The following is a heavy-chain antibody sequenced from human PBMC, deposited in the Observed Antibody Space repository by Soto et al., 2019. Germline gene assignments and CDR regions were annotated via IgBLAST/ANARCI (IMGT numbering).Heavy chain of an antibody. CDR1: GFTFSSYW. CDR2: INSDGSST. D-gene: IGHD6-19*01. V-gene: IGHV3-74*01. Sequence: GGSLRLSCAASGFTFSSYWMHWVRQAPGKGLVWVSRINSDGSSTSYADSVKGRFTISRDNAKNTLYLQMNSLRAEDTAVYYCARWSSGWYPMVDYWGQGTLVTVSS. J-gene: IGHJ4*02. CDR3: ARWSSGWYPMVDY.